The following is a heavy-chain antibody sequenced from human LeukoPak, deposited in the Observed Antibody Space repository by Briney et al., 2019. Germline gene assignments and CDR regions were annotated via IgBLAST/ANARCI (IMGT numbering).Heavy chain of an antibody. J-gene: IGHJ4*02. V-gene: IGHV4-39*01. D-gene: IGHD3-16*01. Sequence: PSETLSLTCTVSGGSISSSSYYWGWIRQPPGKGLEWIGSIYYSGSTYYNPSLKSRVTISVDTSKNQFSLKLSSVTAADTAVYYCARRLRQDYYFDYWGQGTLVTVSS. CDR2: IYYSGST. CDR3: ARRLRQDYYFDY. CDR1: GGSISSSSYY.